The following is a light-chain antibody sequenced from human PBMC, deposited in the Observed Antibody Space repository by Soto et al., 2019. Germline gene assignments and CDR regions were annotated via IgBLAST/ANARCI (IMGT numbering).Light chain of an antibody. J-gene: IGKJ1*01. CDR1: QTISSW. CDR3: QQYDSYSSGP. Sequence: DIQMTQSHSTLSGSVGDRVTITCRASQTISSWFAWYQQKPGKAPKLLIYKASTLKSGVPSRFSGSGSGTEFTLTISNLQPDDFATYYCQQYDSYSSGPFGQGTKVDIK. CDR2: KAS. V-gene: IGKV1-5*03.